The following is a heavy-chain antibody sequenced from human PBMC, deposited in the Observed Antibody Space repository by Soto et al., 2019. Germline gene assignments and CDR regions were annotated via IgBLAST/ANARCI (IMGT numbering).Heavy chain of an antibody. J-gene: IGHJ4*02. D-gene: IGHD5-18*01. CDR3: AKGYNYGYGDY. Sequence: QVQLVQSGAEVTKPGASVKVSCKASGYTFTTYGISWVRQAPGQGLEWMGWVSGYNGNTKYAQKFQGRVTMTTDTPTATAYMELRSLRSADTAVYYCAKGYNYGYGDYWGLGTLVTVSS. CDR2: VSGYNGNT. CDR1: GYTFTTYG. V-gene: IGHV1-18*01.